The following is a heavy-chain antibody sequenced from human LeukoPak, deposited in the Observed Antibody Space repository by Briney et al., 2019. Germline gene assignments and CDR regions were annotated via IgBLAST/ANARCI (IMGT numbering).Heavy chain of an antibody. J-gene: IGHJ3*02. V-gene: IGHV3-23*01. Sequence: GGSLRLSCAASGFTFSSYAMSWVRQAPGKGLDWVSAINGSGGSTYYADPVKGRFTISRDNSKNTLYLQMNSLRAEDTAVYYCAKHSYDSSGYEIEAFDIWGQGTMVTVSS. D-gene: IGHD3-22*01. CDR1: GFTFSSYA. CDR3: AKHSYDSSGYEIEAFDI. CDR2: INGSGGST.